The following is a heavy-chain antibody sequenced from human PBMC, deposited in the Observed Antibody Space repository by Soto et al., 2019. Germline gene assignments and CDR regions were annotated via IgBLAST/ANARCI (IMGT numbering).Heavy chain of an antibody. D-gene: IGHD2-15*01. CDR3: AHRVDYRGSWNTGYFDS. V-gene: IGHV2-5*02. Sequence: SGPTLVNPTQTLTLTCSFSGFSLSTTGVAVGWIRQPPGKALECLVLIYWDDDKRYSPSLKSRLTITRDTSKNQVVLTMTDMDPVDTATYYCAHRVDYRGSWNTGYFDSWGQGTLVTVSS. CDR2: IYWDDDK. J-gene: IGHJ4*02. CDR1: GFSLSTTGVA.